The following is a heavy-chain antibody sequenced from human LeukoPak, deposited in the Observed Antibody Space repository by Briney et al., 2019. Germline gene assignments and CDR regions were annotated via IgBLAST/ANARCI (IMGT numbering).Heavy chain of an antibody. CDR3: AAEHDGFDI. V-gene: IGHV3-23*01. CDR1: GFTFKTYA. Sequence: GGSLRLSCAASGFTFKTYAMSWVRQAPGKGLEWVSAISGSGATTSYADSVKGRFHISRDNAKNTLYLQMNSLRADDTAVYYCAAEHDGFDIWGQGTMVTVSS. J-gene: IGHJ3*02. CDR2: ISGSGATT.